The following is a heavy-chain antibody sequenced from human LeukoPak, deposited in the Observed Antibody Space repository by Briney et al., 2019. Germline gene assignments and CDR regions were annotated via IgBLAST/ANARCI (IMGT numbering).Heavy chain of an antibody. CDR2: INPSGGST. Sequence: ASVTVSCKASGYTFTSYYMHWVRQAPGQGLEWMGIINPSGGSTSYAQKFQGRVTMTRDTSTSTVYMELSSLRSEDTAVYYCARAGGYSYGEDNWFDPWGQGTLVTVSS. D-gene: IGHD5-18*01. CDR1: GYTFTSYY. CDR3: ARAGGYSYGEDNWFDP. J-gene: IGHJ5*02. V-gene: IGHV1-46*01.